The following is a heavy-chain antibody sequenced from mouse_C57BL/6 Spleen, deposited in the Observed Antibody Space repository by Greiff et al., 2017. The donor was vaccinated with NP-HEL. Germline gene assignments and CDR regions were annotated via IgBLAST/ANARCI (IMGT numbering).Heavy chain of an antibody. V-gene: IGHV1-82*01. D-gene: IGHD1-1*01. CDR3: ARSRSDYYGSSFDY. J-gene: IGHJ2*01. CDR1: GYAFSSSW. Sequence: VQLQQSGPELVKPGASVKISCKASGYAFSSSWMNWVKQRPGKGLEWIGRIYPGDGDTNYNGKFKGKATLTADKSSSTAYMQLSSLTSEDSAVYFCARSRSDYYGSSFDYWGQGTTLTVSA. CDR2: IYPGDGDT.